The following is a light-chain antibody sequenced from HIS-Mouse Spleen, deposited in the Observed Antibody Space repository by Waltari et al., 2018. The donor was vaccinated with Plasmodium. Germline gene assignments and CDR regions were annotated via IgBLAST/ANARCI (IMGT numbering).Light chain of an antibody. V-gene: IGLV3-19*01. CDR3: NSRDSSGNQV. J-gene: IGLJ2*01. CDR1: SLRSYY. CDR2: GKN. Sequence: SSELTQDPAVSVALGQTVRTTCQGDSLRSYYASWYQQKPGQAPVLFIYGKNNRPSGIPDRFSGSSSGNTASLTITGAQAEDEADYYCNSRDSSGNQVFGGGTKLTVL.